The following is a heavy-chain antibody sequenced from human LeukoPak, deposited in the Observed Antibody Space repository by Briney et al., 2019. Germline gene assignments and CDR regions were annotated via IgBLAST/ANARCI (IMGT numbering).Heavy chain of an antibody. CDR2: ISSSSSYI. CDR1: GFTFSSYS. J-gene: IGHJ5*02. V-gene: IGHV3-21*01. D-gene: IGHD2-2*01. CDR3: ARGVPAAHDWFDP. Sequence: GGSLRLSCAASGFTFSSYSMNWVRQAPGKGLEWVPSISSSSSYIYYADSVKGRFTISRDNAKNSLYLQMKSLRAEDTAVYYCARGVPAAHDWFDPWGQGTLVTVSS.